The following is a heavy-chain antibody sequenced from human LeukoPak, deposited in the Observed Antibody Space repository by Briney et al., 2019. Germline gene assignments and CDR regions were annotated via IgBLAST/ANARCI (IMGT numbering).Heavy chain of an antibody. CDR2: IYYSGST. V-gene: IGHV4-30-4*08. Sequence: SETLSLTCTVSGGSISSGDYYWSWIRQPPGKGLEWIGYIYYSGSTYYNPSLKSRVTISVDTSKNQFSLKLSSVTAADTAVYYCARVPLGSCSSTSCPSSYYYYYMDVWGKRTTVTVSS. CDR3: ARVPLGSCSSTSCPSSYYYYYMDV. D-gene: IGHD2-2*01. CDR1: GGSISSGDYY. J-gene: IGHJ6*03.